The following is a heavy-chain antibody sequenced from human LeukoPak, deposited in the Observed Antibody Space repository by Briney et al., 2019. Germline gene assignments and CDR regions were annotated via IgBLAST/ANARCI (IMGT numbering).Heavy chain of an antibody. D-gene: IGHD3-3*01. CDR3: AKDGALEWLYQPLFDP. Sequence: GGSLRLSCAASGYTFSSFWMSWVRQAPGKGLEWVSAISGSGGSTYYADSVKGRFTISRDNSKNTLYLQMNGLRAEDTAVYYCAKDGALEWLYQPLFDPWGQGTLVTVSS. CDR1: GYTFSSFW. J-gene: IGHJ5*02. CDR2: ISGSGGST. V-gene: IGHV3-23*01.